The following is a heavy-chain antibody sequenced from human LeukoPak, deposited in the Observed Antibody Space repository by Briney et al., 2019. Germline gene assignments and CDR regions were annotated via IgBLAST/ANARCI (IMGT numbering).Heavy chain of an antibody. CDR1: GYTFTAYY. CDR2: INPNSGGT. D-gene: IGHD1-1*01. V-gene: IGHV1-2*02. CDR3: ARGRHLEGTEFHFDP. J-gene: IGHJ5*02. Sequence: GASVKVSCKASGYTFTAYYIHWVRQAPGQGLEWMGWINPNSGGTKYAQKFQGRVAMTRDTSISTTDMQLSRLTSDDTAVYYCARGRHLEGTEFHFDPWGQGTLVIVSS.